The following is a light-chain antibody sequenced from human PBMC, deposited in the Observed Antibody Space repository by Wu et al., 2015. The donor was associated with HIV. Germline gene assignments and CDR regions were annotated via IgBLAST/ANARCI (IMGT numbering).Light chain of an antibody. CDR1: EGVDKN. Sequence: EIVMTQSPAIVSVSPGETVTLSCRASEGVDKNLAWYQQKPGRAPRLLIHDASVRAAGIPARFTGSGSWTQFTLTINNIQSDDFAIYFCQQYNYWPPWTFG. CDR2: DAS. V-gene: IGKV3-15*01. CDR3: QQYNYWPPWT. J-gene: IGKJ1*01.